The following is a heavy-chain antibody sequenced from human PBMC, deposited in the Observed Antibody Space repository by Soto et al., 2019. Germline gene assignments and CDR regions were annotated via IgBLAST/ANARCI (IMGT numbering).Heavy chain of an antibody. J-gene: IGHJ4*02. CDR1: GFTFSSHS. V-gene: IGHV3-33*01. D-gene: IGHD6-19*01. CDR2: IWYDGSNK. CDR3: ARDMDAWYSHGWFHYFDY. Sequence: GGSLRLSCAASGFTFSSHSMHWVRQAPGKGLEWVAIIWYDGSNKYYADPVKGRFTISKDNSKNMVYLQMDSLRAEDTAVYYCARDMDAWYSHGWFHYFDYWGQVTLVTVSS.